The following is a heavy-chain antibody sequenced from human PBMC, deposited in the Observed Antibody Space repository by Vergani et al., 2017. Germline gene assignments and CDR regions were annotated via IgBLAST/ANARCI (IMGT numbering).Heavy chain of an antibody. D-gene: IGHD3-9*01. V-gene: IGHV1-18*04. J-gene: IGHJ5*02. Sequence: QVQLVQSGAEVKKPGASVKVSCKASGYTFTSYGISWVRQAPGQGLEWMGWISAYNGNTNYAQKLQGRVTMTTDTSTSTAYMELRSLRSDDTAVYYCARVYYDILTGYPLRGEFDPWGQGTLVTVSS. CDR1: GYTFTSYG. CDR3: ARVYYDILTGYPLRGEFDP. CDR2: ISAYNGNT.